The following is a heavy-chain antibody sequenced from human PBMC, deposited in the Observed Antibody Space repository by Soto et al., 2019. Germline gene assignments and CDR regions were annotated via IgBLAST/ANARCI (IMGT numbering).Heavy chain of an antibody. CDR1: GGTFSSYA. J-gene: IGHJ6*02. Sequence: ASVKVSCKASGGTFSSYAISWVRQAPGQGLEWMGGIIPIFGTANYAQKFQGRVTITADESTSTAYMELSSLRSEDTAVYYCARADTYYDFWSGYYTRNYYYGMDVWGQGTTVTVSS. V-gene: IGHV1-69*13. D-gene: IGHD3-3*01. CDR3: ARADTYYDFWSGYYTRNYYYGMDV. CDR2: IIPIFGTA.